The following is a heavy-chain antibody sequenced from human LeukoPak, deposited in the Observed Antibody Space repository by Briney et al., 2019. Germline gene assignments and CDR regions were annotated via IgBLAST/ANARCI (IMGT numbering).Heavy chain of an antibody. Sequence: SETLTLTCTVSGAPISSYYWSWIRQPPGKGLEWISDIYYSGSTNYNPSLKSRVTISVDMANNQFSVKLSSVAAADTAVYYCARALVVTATAFDIWGQGTMVTVSS. CDR2: IYYSGST. J-gene: IGHJ3*02. V-gene: IGHV4-59*01. CDR1: GAPISSYY. D-gene: IGHD2-21*02. CDR3: ARALVVTATAFDI.